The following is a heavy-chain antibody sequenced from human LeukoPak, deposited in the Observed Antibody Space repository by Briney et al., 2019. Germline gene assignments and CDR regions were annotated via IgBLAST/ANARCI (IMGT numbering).Heavy chain of an antibody. D-gene: IGHD2-15*01. J-gene: IGHJ5*02. CDR2: ISYSGST. Sequence: SQTLSLTCTVSGGSISSHYWNWIRHPPGKGLEWIGYISYSGSTNYNPSLKSRVTMSLDTSKNHFSLKLASVTAADTAVYYCARLLGYCSGGSCYPRWFAPGGQGTLVTVSS. V-gene: IGHV4-59*08. CDR1: GGSISSHY. CDR3: ARLLGYCSGGSCYPRWFAP.